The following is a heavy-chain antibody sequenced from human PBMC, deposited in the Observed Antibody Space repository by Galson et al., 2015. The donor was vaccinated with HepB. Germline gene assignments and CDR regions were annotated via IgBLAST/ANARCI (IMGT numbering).Heavy chain of an antibody. D-gene: IGHD2-21*02. CDR1: GYIFSGYN. Sequence: SVKVSCKASGYIFSGYNIHWVRQAPGQGPEWMGIINPDTGTTTYAQKLQGRFAMTRDRSTTTVYMELSSLKSEDTAVYYCARTYCGGDCTLRYFDRWGQGTLVTVSS. CDR3: ARTYCGGDCTLRYFDR. CDR2: INPDTGTT. V-gene: IGHV1-46*04. J-gene: IGHJ4*02.